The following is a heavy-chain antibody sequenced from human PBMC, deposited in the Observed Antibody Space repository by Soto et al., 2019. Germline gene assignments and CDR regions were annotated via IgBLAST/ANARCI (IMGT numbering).Heavy chain of an antibody. D-gene: IGHD5-12*01. CDR3: TRVRNSGYDEQSDY. V-gene: IGHV3-7*03. CDR1: GFIFNTHW. Sequence: GGSLRLSCAASGFIFNTHWMSWVRQAPGKGLEGVANINQDGSEQYYVKSVKGRCTISRDNVKASVFLQMNSLRTDYTAIYYRTRVRNSGYDEQSDYWGQGTLVTVSS. CDR2: INQDGSEQ. J-gene: IGHJ4*02.